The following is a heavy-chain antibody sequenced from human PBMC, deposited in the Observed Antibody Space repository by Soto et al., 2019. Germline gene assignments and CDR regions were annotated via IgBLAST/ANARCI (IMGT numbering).Heavy chain of an antibody. CDR1: GFSLSTSGVG. D-gene: IGHD4-4*01. Sequence: QITLNEAGPTLVKPTQTLTLTCTFSGFSLSTSGVGVGWIRQPPGKALEWLALIYWKDDKRYSPSLKSRLTIAKDTSKNQVVLNMTNMDPVDTATYFCARRPRYSNYVDYWGQGTLVTVSS. V-gene: IGHV2-5*01. J-gene: IGHJ4*02. CDR2: IYWKDDK. CDR3: ARRPRYSNYVDY.